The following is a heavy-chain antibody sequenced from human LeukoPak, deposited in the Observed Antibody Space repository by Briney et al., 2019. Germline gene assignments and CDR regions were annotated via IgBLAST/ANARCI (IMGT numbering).Heavy chain of an antibody. CDR2: INHSGST. D-gene: IGHD6-6*01. CDR1: GGSFSGYY. V-gene: IGHV4-34*01. CDR3: ARGTSIAAKTRVFGY. Sequence: SETLSLTCAVYGGSFSGYYWSWIRQPPGKGLEWIGEINHSGSTNYNPSLKSRVTISVDTSKNQFSLKLSSVTAADTAVYYCARGTSIAAKTRVFGYWGQGTLVTVSS. J-gene: IGHJ4*02.